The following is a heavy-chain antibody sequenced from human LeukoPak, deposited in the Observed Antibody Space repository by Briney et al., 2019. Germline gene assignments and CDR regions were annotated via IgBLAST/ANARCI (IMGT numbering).Heavy chain of an antibody. D-gene: IGHD4-11*01. CDR3: SAAIYSDSRN. Sequence: GGSLRLSCAASGFTFSNAWMSWVRQAPGKGLEWLGRIKSKTEGATADYAAAVRDRFTISRDDSKSTLYPQMNSLKTEDTAVYYCSAAIYSDSRNWGQGTLVTVSS. CDR2: IKSKTEGATA. J-gene: IGHJ4*02. V-gene: IGHV3-15*01. CDR1: GFTFSNAW.